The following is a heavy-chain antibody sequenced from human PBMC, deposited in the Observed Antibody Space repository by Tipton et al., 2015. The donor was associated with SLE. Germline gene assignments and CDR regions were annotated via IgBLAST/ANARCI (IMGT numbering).Heavy chain of an antibody. CDR2: IKEDGSEK. Sequence: GSLRLSCAASGFTFSSYWMSWVRQAPGKGLEWLANIKEDGSEKYYVDSVKGRFTISRDNAKNSLYLQMNSLRAEDTAVYYCARANWNDYFDSWGQGTLVTVSS. V-gene: IGHV3-7*01. CDR3: ARANWNDYFDS. CDR1: GFTFSSYW. D-gene: IGHD1-20*01. J-gene: IGHJ4*02.